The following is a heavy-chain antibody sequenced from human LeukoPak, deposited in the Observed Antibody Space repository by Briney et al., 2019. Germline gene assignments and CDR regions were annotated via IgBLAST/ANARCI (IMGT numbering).Heavy chain of an antibody. CDR3: ARDPSIAAIGIDY. CDR2: INPKSGGT. J-gene: IGHJ4*02. Sequence: EASVKVSCKASGYTFTDYYMHWVRQAPGQGLEWTGWINPKSGGTNFAQNFQGRVTMTRDTSISTAYMELSSLRSDDTAVYYCARDPSIAAIGIDYWGQGTLVTVSS. D-gene: IGHD6-13*01. V-gene: IGHV1-2*02. CDR1: GYTFTDYY.